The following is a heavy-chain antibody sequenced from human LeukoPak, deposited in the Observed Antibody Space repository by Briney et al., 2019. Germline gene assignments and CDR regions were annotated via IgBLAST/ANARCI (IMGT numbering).Heavy chain of an antibody. J-gene: IGHJ4*02. V-gene: IGHV3-30*02. Sequence: GGSLRLSCAASGFTFSNYGVHWVRQAPGKGLEWVALIRYDGSNKYYADSVKGQFTISRDNSKNALYLQMNSLRAEDTAVYYCAKSYCSGGSCFSDYWGQGTLVTVSS. CDR1: GFTFSNYG. D-gene: IGHD2-15*01. CDR2: IRYDGSNK. CDR3: AKSYCSGGSCFSDY.